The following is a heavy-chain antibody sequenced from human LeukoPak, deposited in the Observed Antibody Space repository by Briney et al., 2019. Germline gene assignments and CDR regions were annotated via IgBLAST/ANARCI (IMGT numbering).Heavy chain of an antibody. J-gene: IGHJ3*02. CDR1: GFTFSSYA. CDR2: ISGSGGST. CDR3: ANSGRRYSGSYYNPPGPPVLGAFDI. D-gene: IGHD1-26*01. V-gene: IGHV3-23*01. Sequence: GGSLRLSCAASGFTFSSYAMSWVRQAPGKGLEWVSAISGSGGSTYYADSVKGRFTISRDNSKNMLYLQMNSLRAEDTAVYYCANSGRRYSGSYYNPPGPPVLGAFDIWGQGTMVTASS.